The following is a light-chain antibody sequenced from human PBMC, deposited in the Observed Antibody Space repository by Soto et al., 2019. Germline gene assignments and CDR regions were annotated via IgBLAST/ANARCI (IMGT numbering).Light chain of an antibody. CDR3: QQYKSYSRT. V-gene: IGKV1-5*03. CDR1: QSISSW. Sequence: DLQMTQSPSTLSASVGDRVTITCRSSQSISSWLAWYQQKPGKAPKLLIYKASSLESGVPSRVSGSGSGTEFTLTISSLQPDDFATYYCQQYKSYSRTFGQGTKVEIK. CDR2: KAS. J-gene: IGKJ1*01.